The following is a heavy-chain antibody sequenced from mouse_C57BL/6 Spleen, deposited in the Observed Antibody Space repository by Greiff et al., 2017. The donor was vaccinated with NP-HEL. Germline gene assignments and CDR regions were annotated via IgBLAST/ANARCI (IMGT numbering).Heavy chain of an antibody. CDR3: PNWDDAY. V-gene: IGHV1-14*01. CDR2: IYPYNDGT. CDR1: GYTFTSYV. Sequence: EVQLVESGPELVKPGASVKMSCKASGYTFTSYVMHWVKQKPGQGLEWIGYIYPYNDGTKYNEKFKGKATLTSDKSSSTAYMELSSLTSEDSADYSSPNWDDAYWGQGTLVTVSA. D-gene: IGHD4-1*01. J-gene: IGHJ3*01.